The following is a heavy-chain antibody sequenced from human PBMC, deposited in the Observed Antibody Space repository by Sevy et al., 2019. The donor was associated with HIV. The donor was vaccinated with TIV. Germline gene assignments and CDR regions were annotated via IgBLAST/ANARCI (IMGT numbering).Heavy chain of an antibody. CDR2: ISYDGSNK. CDR3: ATASRYYDSSCYPDY. V-gene: IGHV3-30*04. J-gene: IGHJ4*02. D-gene: IGHD3-22*01. Sequence: GGSLRLSCAASGFTFSSYAMHWVRQAPGKGLEWVAVISYDGSNKYYADSVKGRFTISRDNSKNTLYLQMNSLRAEDTAVYYCATASRYYDSSCYPDYWGQGTLVTVSS. CDR1: GFTFSSYA.